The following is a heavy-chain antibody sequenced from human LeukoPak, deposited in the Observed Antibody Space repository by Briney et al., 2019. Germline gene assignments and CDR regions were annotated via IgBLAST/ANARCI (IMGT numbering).Heavy chain of an antibody. CDR2: ISYDGSNK. CDR1: GFTFSSYG. J-gene: IGHJ6*02. V-gene: IGHV3-30*03. Sequence: AGGSLRLSCAASGFTFSSYGMHWVRQAPGKGLEWVAVISYDGSNKYYADSVKGRFTISRDNSKNTLYLQMNSLRAEDTAVYYCARSAAPQSYYYYGMDVWGQGTTVTVSS. CDR3: ARSAAPQSYYYYGMDV. D-gene: IGHD6-13*01.